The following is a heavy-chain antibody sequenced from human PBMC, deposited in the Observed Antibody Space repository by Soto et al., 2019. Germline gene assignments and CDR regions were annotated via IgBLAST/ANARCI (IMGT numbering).Heavy chain of an antibody. D-gene: IGHD3-10*01. CDR2: IIPIFGTA. Sequence: QVQLVQSGAEVKKPGSSVKVSCKASGGTFSSYAISWVRQAPGQGLEWMGGIIPIFGTANYAQKFQDRVTITADESKSTAYMELSSLRSEDTAVYYCARSSITLVRGADYTMDVWGQGTTVTVSS. V-gene: IGHV1-69*01. J-gene: IGHJ6*02. CDR3: ARSSITLVRGADYTMDV. CDR1: GGTFSSYA.